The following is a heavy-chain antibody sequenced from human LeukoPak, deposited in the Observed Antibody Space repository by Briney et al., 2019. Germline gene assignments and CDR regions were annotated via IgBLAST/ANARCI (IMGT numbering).Heavy chain of an antibody. CDR2: IIPDSGGA. D-gene: IGHD2-15*01. CDR1: GYTFTNYY. Sequence: ASVKVSCKTSGYTFTNYYVHWVRQAPGQGLELMGYIIPDSGGADYDQRFQGRVTLTRDKSISTVYMELRSLSSDDTATYYCSTEDKYCSGGNCGKYWGQGTLVTVSS. J-gene: IGHJ4*02. V-gene: IGHV1-2*02. CDR3: STEDKYCSGGNCGKY.